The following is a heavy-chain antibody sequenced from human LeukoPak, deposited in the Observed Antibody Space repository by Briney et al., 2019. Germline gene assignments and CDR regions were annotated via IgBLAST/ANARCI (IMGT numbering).Heavy chain of an antibody. D-gene: IGHD6-6*01. V-gene: IGHV4-31*03. CDR2: IYYSGST. CDR3: ARDSSSRPPNWFDP. Sequence: SETLSLTCTVSGGSISSGGYYWSWIRQHPGKGLEWIVYIYYSGSTYYNPSLKSRVTISVDTSKNQFSLKLSSVTGADTAVYYCARDSSSRPPNWFDPWGQGTLVTVSS. J-gene: IGHJ5*02. CDR1: GGSISSGGYY.